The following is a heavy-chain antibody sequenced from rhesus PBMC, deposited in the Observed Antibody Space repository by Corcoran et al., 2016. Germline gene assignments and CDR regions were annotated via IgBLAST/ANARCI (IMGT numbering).Heavy chain of an antibody. Sequence: QVQLQESGPGLVKPSETLSLTCAVSGGSFSGYYWGWIRQPPGRGLEWIGYIRGSSGSTDYNPSHKSRVTISTDTSKNQFSLKLSSVTAADTAVYYCAGWSDYYFYFDYWGQGVLVTVSS. J-gene: IGHJ4*01. D-gene: IGHD3-22*01. V-gene: IGHV4-165*01. CDR1: GGSFSGYY. CDR2: IRGSSGST. CDR3: AGWSDYYFYFDY.